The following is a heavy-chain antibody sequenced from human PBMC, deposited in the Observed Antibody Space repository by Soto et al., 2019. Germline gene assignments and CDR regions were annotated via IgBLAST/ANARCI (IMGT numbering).Heavy chain of an antibody. J-gene: IGHJ6*02. V-gene: IGHV4-39*01. CDR3: ARKGYGSGSPRDYGMDV. CDR2: IYYSGST. Sequence: SETLSLTCTVSGGSISSSSYYWGWIRQPPGKGLEWIGSIYYSGSTYYNPSLKSRVTISVDTSKNQFSLKLSSVTAADTAVYYCARKGYGSGSPRDYGMDVWGQGTTVTVSS. D-gene: IGHD3-10*01. CDR1: GGSISSSSYY.